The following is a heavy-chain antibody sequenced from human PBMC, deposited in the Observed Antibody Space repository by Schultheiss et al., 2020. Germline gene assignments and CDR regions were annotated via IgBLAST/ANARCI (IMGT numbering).Heavy chain of an antibody. V-gene: IGHV4-38-2*01. D-gene: IGHD1/OR15-1a*01. J-gene: IGHJ4*02. Sequence: SETLSLTCAVSGYSISSGYYWGWIRQPPGKGLEWIGYIYYSGSTNYNPSLKSRVTISVDTSKNQFSLKLSSVTAADTAVYYCASPSDIDPNRLDYWGQGTLVTVSS. CDR2: IYYSGST. CDR1: GYSISSGYY. CDR3: ASPSDIDPNRLDY.